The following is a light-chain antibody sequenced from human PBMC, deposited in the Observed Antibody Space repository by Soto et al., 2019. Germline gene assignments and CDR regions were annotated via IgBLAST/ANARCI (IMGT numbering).Light chain of an antibody. CDR3: QQYGSSPKT. V-gene: IGKV3-20*01. CDR1: QSVSSSY. Sequence: EIVLTQSPGILSLSPEERATLSCRAIQSVSSSYLAWYQQKPGQAPRLLIYGASSRATGIPDRFSGSGSGTDFTLTISRLEPEDFAVYYCQQYGSSPKTFGQGTKVDIK. CDR2: GAS. J-gene: IGKJ1*01.